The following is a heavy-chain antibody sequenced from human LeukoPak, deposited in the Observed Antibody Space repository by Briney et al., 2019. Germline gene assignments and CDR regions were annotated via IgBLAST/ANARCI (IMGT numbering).Heavy chain of an antibody. CDR2: IYYSGSA. CDR1: GGSISSSSYY. D-gene: IGHD3-3*01. CDR3: ARDKEWLLFDY. Sequence: PSETLSLTCTVSGGSISSSSYYWGWIRQPPGKGLEWIGSIYYSGSAYYNPSLKSRVTISVDTSKNQISLKLSSVTAADTAVYYCARDKEWLLFDYWGQGTLVTVSS. J-gene: IGHJ4*02. V-gene: IGHV4-39*07.